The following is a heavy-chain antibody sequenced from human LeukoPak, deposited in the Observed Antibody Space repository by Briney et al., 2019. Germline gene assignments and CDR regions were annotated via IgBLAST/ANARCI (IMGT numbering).Heavy chain of an antibody. V-gene: IGHV4-34*01. Sequence: GSLRLSCAASGFTFSSYWMSWIRQPPGKGLEWIGEINHSGSTNYNPSLKSRVTISVDTSKNQFSLKLSSVTAADTAVYYCASRGTGYCSNGVCSTTPPGGYWGQGTLVTVSS. D-gene: IGHD2-8*01. CDR3: ASRGTGYCSNGVCSTTPPGGY. CDR1: GFTFSSYW. CDR2: INHSGST. J-gene: IGHJ4*02.